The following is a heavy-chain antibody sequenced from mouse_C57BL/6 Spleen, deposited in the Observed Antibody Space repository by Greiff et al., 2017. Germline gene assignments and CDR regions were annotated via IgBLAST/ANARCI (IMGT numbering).Heavy chain of an antibody. J-gene: IGHJ2*02. Sequence: VQLQQSGPELVKPGASVKISCKASGYSFTDYNMNWVKQSNGKSLEWIGVINPNYGTTSYNQKFKGKATLTVDQSYSTAYMQLNILTSEDSAVYYYARNTYYYGSGYSFDYWGQGTSVTVSS. CDR3: ARNTYYYGSGYSFDY. D-gene: IGHD1-1*01. V-gene: IGHV1-39*01. CDR1: GYSFTDYN. CDR2: INPNYGTT.